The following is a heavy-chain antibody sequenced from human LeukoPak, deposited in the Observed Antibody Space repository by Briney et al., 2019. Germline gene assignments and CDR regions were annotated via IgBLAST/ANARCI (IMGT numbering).Heavy chain of an antibody. D-gene: IGHD3-22*01. CDR2: ISWNSGSI. CDR1: GFTFDDYA. J-gene: IGHJ4*02. V-gene: IGHV3-9*01. CDR3: AKGVEYYDSSGYPPYYFDY. Sequence: PGGSLRLSCAASGFTFDDYAMHWVRQAPGKGLEWVSGISWNSGSIGYADSVKGRFTISRDNAKNSLYLQMNSLRAEDTALYYCAKGVEYYDSSGYPPYYFDYWGQGTLVTVSS.